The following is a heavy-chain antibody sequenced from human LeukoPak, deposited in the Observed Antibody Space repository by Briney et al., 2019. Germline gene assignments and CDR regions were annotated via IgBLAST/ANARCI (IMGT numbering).Heavy chain of an antibody. CDR1: GFSLSTSGVG. CDR2: IYWDDDK. D-gene: IGHD6-13*01. J-gene: IGHJ4*02. Sequence: SGPTLVKPTQTLTLTCTFSGFSLSTSGVGVGWIRQPPGKALEWLALIYWDDDKRYSPSLKSRLTITKDASKNQVVLTMTHMDPVDTATYYCARRTAAPGSSWYLFDYWGQGTLVTVSS. V-gene: IGHV2-5*02. CDR3: ARRTAAPGSSWYLFDY.